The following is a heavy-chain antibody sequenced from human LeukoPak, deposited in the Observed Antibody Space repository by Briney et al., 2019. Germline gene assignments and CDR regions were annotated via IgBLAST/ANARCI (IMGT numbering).Heavy chain of an antibody. CDR1: GASVSGSAYY. D-gene: IGHD1-26*01. J-gene: IGHJ4*02. CDR3: AKSGGYGLIDY. V-gene: IGHV4-39*01. CDR2: IYYSGST. Sequence: SSETLSLTCTVSGASVSGSAYYWGWIRQLPGKGLEWIGNIYYSGSTYYNESLESRVTISIDTSKNQFSLKLNSVTAADTAMYYCAKSGGYGLIDYWGQGTLVTVSS.